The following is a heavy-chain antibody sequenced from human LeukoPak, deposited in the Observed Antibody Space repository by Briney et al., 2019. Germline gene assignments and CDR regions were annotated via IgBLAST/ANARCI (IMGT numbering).Heavy chain of an antibody. CDR3: ARGRNSAFDY. V-gene: IGHV6-1*01. Sequence: SQTLSLTCAISGDSVSSKSVAWNWIRQSPSRGLDWLGTTYYRSKWYNDYAVSVKSRITINPDTSKNQLSLQLNSVTPEDTAVYYCARGRNSAFDYWGQGTLVTVSS. J-gene: IGHJ4*02. CDR2: TYYRSKWYN. D-gene: IGHD2-15*01. CDR1: GDSVSSKSVA.